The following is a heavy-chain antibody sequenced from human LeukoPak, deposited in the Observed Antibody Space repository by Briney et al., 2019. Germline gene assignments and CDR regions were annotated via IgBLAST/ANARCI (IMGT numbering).Heavy chain of an antibody. Sequence: GGSLRLSCAASGFTFSSYSMYWVRQAPGKGLEWVSSISSSSSYIYYADSVKGRFTISRDNAKNSLYLQMNSLRAEDTAVYYCAREIEEWDAFDIWGQGTMVTVSS. V-gene: IGHV3-21*01. CDR1: GFTFSSYS. CDR2: ISSSSSYI. D-gene: IGHD3-3*01. J-gene: IGHJ3*02. CDR3: AREIEEWDAFDI.